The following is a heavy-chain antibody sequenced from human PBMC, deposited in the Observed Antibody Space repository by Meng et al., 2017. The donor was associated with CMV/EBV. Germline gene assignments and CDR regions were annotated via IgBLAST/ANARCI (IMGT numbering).Heavy chain of an antibody. CDR2: IYSGGST. D-gene: IGHD6-19*01. CDR3: ARDGVAGIDY. J-gene: IGHJ4*02. Sequence: GGSLRLSCAAPGFTVSSNYMSWVRQAPGKGLEWVSVIYSGGSTYYADSVKGRFTISRDNSKNTLYLQMNSLRAEDTAVYYCARDGVAGIDYWGQGTLVTVSS. V-gene: IGHV3-53*01. CDR1: GFTVSSNY.